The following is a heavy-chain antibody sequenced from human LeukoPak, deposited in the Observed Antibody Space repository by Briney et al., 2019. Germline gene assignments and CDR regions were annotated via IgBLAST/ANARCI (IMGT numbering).Heavy chain of an antibody. Sequence: PSETLPLTCTVSGGSISSYYWSWIRQPAGKGLEWIGRIYTSGSTNYNPSLKSRVTMSVDTSKNQFSLKLSSVTAADTDVYYCAREPLGYCSSTSCYAFDIWGQGTMVTFSS. J-gene: IGHJ3*02. D-gene: IGHD2-2*01. V-gene: IGHV4-4*07. CDR1: GGSISSYY. CDR3: AREPLGYCSSTSCYAFDI. CDR2: IYTSGST.